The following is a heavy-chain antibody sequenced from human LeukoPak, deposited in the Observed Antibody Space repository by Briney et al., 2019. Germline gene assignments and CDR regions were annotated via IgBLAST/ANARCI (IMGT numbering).Heavy chain of an antibody. V-gene: IGHV1-2*02. CDR1: GYTFTGYY. J-gene: IGHJ4*02. CDR2: INPNSGGT. D-gene: IGHD2-21*02. Sequence: GASVKVSCKASGYTFTGYYIHWVRQAPGQGLEWMGWINPNSGGTNFAQKFQGRVTMTSDTSIITAYMELNRLRSDDTAVYYCARDVARSPFKYCGGHCPSNLDYWGQGTLVIVSS. CDR3: ARDVARSPFKYCGGHCPSNLDY.